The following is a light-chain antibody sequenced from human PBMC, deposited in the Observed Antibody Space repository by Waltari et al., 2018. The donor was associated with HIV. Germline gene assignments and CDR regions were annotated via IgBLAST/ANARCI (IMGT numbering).Light chain of an antibody. Sequence: QSVLTQPPSVSGAPGQRVTISCTGDSSNIGAGYDVYWYRALPGTAPKLLISDNVNRPSGVPDRFSESTSGTSASLSITGLQAEDEADYYCHSYDRTLGGSVFGGGTKVTVL. CDR2: DNV. V-gene: IGLV1-40*01. CDR3: HSYDRTLGGSV. CDR1: SSNIGAGYD. J-gene: IGLJ3*02.